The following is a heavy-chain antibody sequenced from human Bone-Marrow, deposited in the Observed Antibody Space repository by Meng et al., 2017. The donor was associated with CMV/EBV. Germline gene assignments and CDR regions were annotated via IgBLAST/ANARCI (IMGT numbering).Heavy chain of an antibody. CDR1: GYTFTGYY. CDR3: ARADYFSSSGYYYDY. D-gene: IGHD3-22*01. V-gene: IGHV1-2*02. CDR2: INPNSGGT. Sequence: ASVKVSCKASGYTFTGYYMHWVRQAPGQGLEWMGWINPNSGGTNYAQKFQGRVTMTRDTSISTAYMELSRLRSDDTAVYYCARADYFSSSGYYYDYWGQGTLVTVSS. J-gene: IGHJ4*02.